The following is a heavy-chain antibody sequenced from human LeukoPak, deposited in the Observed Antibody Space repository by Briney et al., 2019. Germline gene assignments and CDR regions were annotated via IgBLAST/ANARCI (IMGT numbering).Heavy chain of an antibody. CDR2: IYYSGST. V-gene: IGHV4-39*07. CDR1: GGSISSSSYY. Sequence: PSETLSLTCTVSGGSISSSSYYWGWIRQPPGKGLEWIGSIYYSGSTYYNPSLKSRVTISVDTSKNQFSLKLSSVTAADTAVYYCARCRTPYNNYYFDYWGQGTLVTVSS. D-gene: IGHD3-10*01. J-gene: IGHJ4*02. CDR3: ARCRTPYNNYYFDY.